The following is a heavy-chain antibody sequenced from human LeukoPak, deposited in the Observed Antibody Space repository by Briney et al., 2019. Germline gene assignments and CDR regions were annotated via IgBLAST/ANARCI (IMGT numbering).Heavy chain of an antibody. Sequence: GGSLRLSCAASGFTFDDYGMSWVRQAPGKGLEWVSGINWNGGSTGYADSVKGRFTISRDNAKNSLYLQMNSLRAEDTAVYYCARASRPYYYDSSGYYYDYWGQGTLVTVSS. CDR2: INWNGGST. V-gene: IGHV3-20*04. CDR3: ARASRPYYYDSSGYYYDY. J-gene: IGHJ4*02. CDR1: GFTFDDYG. D-gene: IGHD3-22*01.